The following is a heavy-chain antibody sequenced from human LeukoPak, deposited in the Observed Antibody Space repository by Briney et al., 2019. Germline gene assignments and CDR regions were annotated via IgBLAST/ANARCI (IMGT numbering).Heavy chain of an antibody. CDR2: ISAYNGNT. V-gene: IGHV1-18*01. D-gene: IGHD3-3*01. CDR3: ARGPPDTITIFGVVIMPDGY. CDR1: GYTFTSYG. J-gene: IGHJ4*02. Sequence: ASVKVSCKASGYTFTSYGISWVRQAPGQGLEWMGWISAYNGNTNYARKLQGRVTMTTDTSTSTAYMELRSLRSDDTAVYYCARGPPDTITIFGVVIMPDGYWGQGTLVTVSS.